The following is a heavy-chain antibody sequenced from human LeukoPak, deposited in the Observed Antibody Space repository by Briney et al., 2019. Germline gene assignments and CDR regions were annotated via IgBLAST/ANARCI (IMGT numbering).Heavy chain of an antibody. D-gene: IGHD1-26*01. CDR3: ARGRSRSNYNFDY. CDR2: ISDSGST. V-gene: IGHV4-59*08. CDR1: GGSISSYY. Sequence: PETLCLTCTVSGGSISSYYWSWIRQPPGKGLEWIGHISDSGSTNSNPSLKSRVTISVDTSKNQVSLKLSSVTAADTAVYYCARGRSRSNYNFDYWGEGTQATVSS. J-gene: IGHJ4*02.